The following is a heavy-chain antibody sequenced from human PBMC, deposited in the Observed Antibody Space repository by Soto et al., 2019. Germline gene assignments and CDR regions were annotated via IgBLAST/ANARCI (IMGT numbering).Heavy chain of an antibody. V-gene: IGHV3-21*01. CDR2: IGRRSDI. Sequence: LRLSCEASGFSFSTYSMHWVRQAPGKGLEWVSSIGRRSDIYYADSVKGRFTISRDNAKNSVSLQMNSLRDEDTAVYYCAREETAWPLAYGLDVWGQGTTVTVSS. D-gene: IGHD2-21*02. CDR3: AREETAWPLAYGLDV. J-gene: IGHJ6*02. CDR1: GFSFSTYS.